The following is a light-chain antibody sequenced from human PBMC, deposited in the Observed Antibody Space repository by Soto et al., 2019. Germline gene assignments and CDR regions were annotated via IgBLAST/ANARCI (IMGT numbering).Light chain of an antibody. Sequence: EIVLTQSPATLSSSPGERATLSCRASQTVFSRLACYQHKPGQAPRLLIYDSSIRATGIPVRFSGSGSGTDFTLTISSLQPEDFAVYYCHQRRSWPRTFGQGTKVDIK. J-gene: IGKJ1*01. V-gene: IGKV3-11*01. CDR2: DSS. CDR1: QTVFSR. CDR3: HQRRSWPRT.